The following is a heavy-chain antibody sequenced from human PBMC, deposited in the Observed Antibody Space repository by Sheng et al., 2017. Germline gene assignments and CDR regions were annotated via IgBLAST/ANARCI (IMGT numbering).Heavy chain of an antibody. Sequence: EVQLVESGGGLTQPGGSLRLSCAASGFTFSDYYMDWVRQAPGQGLEWVARIRNKANSYTTEYAASVKGRLIISRDESKNSLYLQMNSLKTEDTAVYYCARGQYSGYNIDFWGQGTLVTFSS. D-gene: IGHD5-12*01. CDR1: GFTFSDYY. V-gene: IGHV3-72*01. CDR3: ARGQYSGYNIDF. J-gene: IGHJ4*02. CDR2: IRNKANSYTT.